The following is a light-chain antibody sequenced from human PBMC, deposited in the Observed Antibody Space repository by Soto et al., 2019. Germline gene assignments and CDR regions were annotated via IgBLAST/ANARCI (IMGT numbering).Light chain of an antibody. Sequence: DIVMTQSPLSLPVTPGEPASISCRSSQSLLHSNGYNHLNWYLQKPGQSPQLLIYLGSNRASGVPDRFSGSESGTEFTLKISRVEAEDVGFYYCMQALQTPCTVVPGTKVDIK. CDR1: QSLLHSNGYNH. CDR2: LGS. J-gene: IGKJ3*01. CDR3: MQALQTPCT. V-gene: IGKV2-28*01.